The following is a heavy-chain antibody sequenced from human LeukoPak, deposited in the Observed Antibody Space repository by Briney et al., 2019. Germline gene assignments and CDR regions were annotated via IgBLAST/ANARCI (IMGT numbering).Heavy chain of an antibody. J-gene: IGHJ4*02. D-gene: IGHD3-10*01. CDR1: GFTFDDYA. CDR3: ARGRWFGESPFDY. Sequence: GGSLRLSCAPSGFTFDDYAMHWVRQAPGKGLEWVSGISWNSGTIGYADSVKGRFTISRDNAKNSLYLQMNSLRTEDTALYYCARGRWFGESPFDYWGQGTLVAVSS. CDR2: ISWNSGTI. V-gene: IGHV3-9*01.